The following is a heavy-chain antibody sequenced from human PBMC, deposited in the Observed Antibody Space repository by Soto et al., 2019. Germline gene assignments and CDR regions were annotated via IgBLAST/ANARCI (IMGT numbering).Heavy chain of an antibody. CDR2: IYWDDDK. CDR3: AHANVDIVATYGMDV. D-gene: IGHD5-12*01. Sequence: QITLKESGPTLVKPTQTLTLTCTFSGFSLSTSGVGVGWIRQPPGKALKWLALIYWDDDKRYSPSLKSRLTITKDTVKNQVVLTMTNMDPVDTATYYFAHANVDIVATYGMDVWGQGTTVTVSS. CDR1: GFSLSTSGVG. V-gene: IGHV2-5*02. J-gene: IGHJ6*02.